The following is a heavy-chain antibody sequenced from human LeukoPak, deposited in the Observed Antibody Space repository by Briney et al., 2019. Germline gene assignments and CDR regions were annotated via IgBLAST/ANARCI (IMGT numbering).Heavy chain of an antibody. CDR2: ISYDGSNK. J-gene: IGHJ6*02. CDR1: GFTFSSYG. V-gene: IGHV3-30*18. Sequence: GGSLRLSCAASGFTFSSYGMHWVRQAPGKGLEWVAVISYDGSNKYYADSVKGRFTISRDNSKNTLYLQMNSLRAEDTAVYYCAKDSSYYDILTGYCQSYYYYGMDVWGQGTTVTVSS. D-gene: IGHD3-9*01. CDR3: AKDSSYYDILTGYCQSYYYYGMDV.